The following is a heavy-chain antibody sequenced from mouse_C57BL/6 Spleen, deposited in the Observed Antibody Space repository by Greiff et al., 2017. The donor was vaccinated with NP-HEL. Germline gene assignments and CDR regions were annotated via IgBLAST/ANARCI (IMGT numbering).Heavy chain of an antibody. D-gene: IGHD2-5*01. V-gene: IGHV1-80*01. CDR3: ARGGYYSNYYYYAMDY. J-gene: IGHJ4*01. CDR2: IYPGDGDT. Sequence: VQLQQSGAELVKPGASVKISCKASGYAFSSYWMNWVKQRPGKGLEWIGQIYPGDGDTNYNGKFKGKATLTADKSSSTAYMQLSSLTSEDSAVYFCARGGYYSNYYYYAMDYWGQGTSVTVSS. CDR1: GYAFSSYW.